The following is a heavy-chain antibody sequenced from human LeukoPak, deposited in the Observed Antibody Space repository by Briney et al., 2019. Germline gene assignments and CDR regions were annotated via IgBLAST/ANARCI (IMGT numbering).Heavy chain of an antibody. CDR2: IYSDGRT. V-gene: IGHV3-53*01. CDR3: ARDPTDVVAGNY. Sequence: PGGSLRLSCAASGLTVSSNYMSWVRQAPGKGLEWVSVIYSDGRTFYADSVKGRFTISRDNSKNTLYLQMNSLRAEDTAVYYCARDPTDVVAGNYWGQGTLVTVSS. D-gene: IGHD6-19*01. J-gene: IGHJ4*02. CDR1: GLTVSSNY.